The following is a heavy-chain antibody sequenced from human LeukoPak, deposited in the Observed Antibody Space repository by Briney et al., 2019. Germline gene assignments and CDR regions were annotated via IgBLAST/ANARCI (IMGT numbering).Heavy chain of an antibody. Sequence: GGALSLSCVASGYTFRSYSINWVRPAPGKGVEGVSSISVRSNYIYYSDSVRGRFSISRDDARDSLYLQMNSLRAEDTAVYFCVRLRRNSDTSGFYYYYDFWGQGTLVTVSS. CDR3: VRLRRNSDTSGFYYYYDF. J-gene: IGHJ4*02. D-gene: IGHD3-22*01. V-gene: IGHV3-21*01. CDR2: ISVRSNYI. CDR1: GYTFRSYS.